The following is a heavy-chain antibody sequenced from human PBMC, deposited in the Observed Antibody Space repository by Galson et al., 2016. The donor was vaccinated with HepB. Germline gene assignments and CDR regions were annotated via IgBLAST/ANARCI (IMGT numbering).Heavy chain of an antibody. Sequence: SETLSLTCTVPGDSISNNYWWSWVRQSPGKGLEWIGEIYQTGTANYNPSFPSRSTISVDKSKNQISLRRVPVTAADTAVYYCSRGNLGTTASMAFDYWGQGTLVSVSS. CDR2: IYQTGTA. CDR3: SRGNLGTTASMAFDY. J-gene: IGHJ4*02. V-gene: IGHV4-4*02. D-gene: IGHD6-6*01. CDR1: GDSISNNYW.